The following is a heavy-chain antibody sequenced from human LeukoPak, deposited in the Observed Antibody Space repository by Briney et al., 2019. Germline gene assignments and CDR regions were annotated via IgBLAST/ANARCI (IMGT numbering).Heavy chain of an antibody. CDR2: IYTSGST. J-gene: IGHJ5*02. Sequence: SETLSLTCTVSGGSISSGSYYWSWIRQPAGKGLEWIGRIYTSGSTNYNPSLKSRVTISVDTSKNQFSLKLSSVTAADTAVYYCARAQLRYFGNNWFDPWGQGTLVTVSS. CDR1: GGSISSGSYY. CDR3: ARAQLRYFGNNWFDP. V-gene: IGHV4-61*02. D-gene: IGHD3-9*01.